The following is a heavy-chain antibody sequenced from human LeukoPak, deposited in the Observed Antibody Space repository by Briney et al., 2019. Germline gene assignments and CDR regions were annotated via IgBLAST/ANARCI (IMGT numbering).Heavy chain of an antibody. J-gene: IGHJ6*03. D-gene: IGHD1/OR15-1a*01. Sequence: GGSLRLSCAASGFTVSSNYMSWVRQAPGKGLEWVSVIYSGGTTYYADSVKGRFTISRDNSKNTLSLQMNNLRAEDTAVYYCARDGYGNNYMDVWGKGTTVTVSS. CDR2: IYSGGTT. CDR1: GFTVSSNY. V-gene: IGHV3-53*01. CDR3: ARDGYGNNYMDV.